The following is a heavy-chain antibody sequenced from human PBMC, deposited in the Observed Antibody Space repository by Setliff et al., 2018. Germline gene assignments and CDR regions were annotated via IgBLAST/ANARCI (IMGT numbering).Heavy chain of an antibody. CDR2: MNPNSGNT. D-gene: IGHD3-22*01. CDR3: ATSGGGSSGYYNAFDS. CDR1: GYTFTSYD. Sequence: ASVKVSCKASGYTFTSYDINWVRQATGQGLEWMGWMNPNSGNTGYAQKFQGRVTMTRNTSISTACMELSSLRSEDTAVYYCATSGGGSSGYYNAFDSWGQGTMVTVSS. V-gene: IGHV1-8*01. J-gene: IGHJ3*02.